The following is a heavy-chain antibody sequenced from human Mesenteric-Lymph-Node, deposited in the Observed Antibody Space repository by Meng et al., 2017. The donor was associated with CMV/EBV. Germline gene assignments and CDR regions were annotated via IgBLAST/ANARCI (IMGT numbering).Heavy chain of an antibody. CDR2: ITPILDTS. V-gene: IGHV1-69*04. CDR1: GGTFINYD. D-gene: IGHD5-18*01. J-gene: IGHJ4*02. CDR3: ARSSNGYSSGYLDY. Sequence: YGGTFINYDISWVRQAPGQGLEWMGRITPILDTSKYAQNFQGRVTITADKSTSTAYMELSSLRSEDTAVYFCARSSNGYSSGYLDYWGQGTLVTVSS.